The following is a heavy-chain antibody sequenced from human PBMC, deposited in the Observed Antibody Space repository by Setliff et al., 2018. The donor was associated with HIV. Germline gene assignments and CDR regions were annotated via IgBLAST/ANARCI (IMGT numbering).Heavy chain of an antibody. CDR2: INPNSGGT. V-gene: IGHV1-2*02. J-gene: IGHJ3*02. CDR1: GYTFSDYY. CDR3: ARDPGQQLVGFDI. D-gene: IGHD6-13*01. Sequence: ASVKVSCKASGYTFSDYYMHWVRQAPGQGLEWMGWINPNSGGTNYAQKFQGRVNMTRDTSISTTYMELSRLRSDDTAVYYCARDPGQQLVGFDIWGQGTMVTVSS.